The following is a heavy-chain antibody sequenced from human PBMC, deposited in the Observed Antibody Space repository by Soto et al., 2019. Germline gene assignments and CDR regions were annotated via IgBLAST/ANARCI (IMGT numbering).Heavy chain of an antibody. D-gene: IGHD6-19*01. V-gene: IGHV4-59*08. Sequence: QVQLQESGPGLVRPSETLSLTCTVSGASISRYYWSWIRQPPGKGLEWIGYISDSGSSDYNPSLKRRVTTSADTSTDQVSLKLSSVTAADPPVYYCARHWDGGSAWYTFDYWGQGTLVTVSS. CDR2: ISDSGSS. J-gene: IGHJ4*02. CDR3: ARHWDGGSAWYTFDY. CDR1: GASISRYY.